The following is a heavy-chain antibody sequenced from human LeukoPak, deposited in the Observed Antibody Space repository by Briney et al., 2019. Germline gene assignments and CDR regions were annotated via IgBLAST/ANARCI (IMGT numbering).Heavy chain of an antibody. CDR1: GFTFSSYA. V-gene: IGHV3-23*01. Sequence: WGSLRLSCVASGFTFSSYAMTWVRQAPGKGLEWVSGISADSSTYYADSVKGRFTISRDNSKNTLYLQMNSLRVDDTAVYYCAHPSAVGVWGQGTTVTVS. CDR2: ISADSST. J-gene: IGHJ6*02. CDR3: AHPSAVGV.